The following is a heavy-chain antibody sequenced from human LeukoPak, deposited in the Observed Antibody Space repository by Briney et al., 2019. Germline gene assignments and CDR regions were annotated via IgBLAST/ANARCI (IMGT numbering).Heavy chain of an antibody. Sequence: EGSLRLSCAASGSTLSTYDMHWVRQPTGEGLEWVSIIYRAGDTYYPGSVKGRFTISRDNAKNSLYLQMNSLRAEDTAVYYCAREMSGSNDALDIWGQGTMVTVSS. J-gene: IGHJ3*02. V-gene: IGHV3-13*01. D-gene: IGHD3-10*01. CDR2: IYRAGDT. CDR1: GSTLSTYD. CDR3: AREMSGSNDALDI.